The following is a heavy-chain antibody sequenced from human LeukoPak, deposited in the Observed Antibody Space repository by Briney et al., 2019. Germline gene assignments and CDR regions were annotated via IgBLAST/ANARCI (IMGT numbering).Heavy chain of an antibody. CDR3: ARLKRRLPAPSGGVIDY. CDR2: IYYSGST. V-gene: IGHV4-39*01. Sequence: SSETLSLTCTVSGGSISSSSYYWGWIRQPPGKGLEWIGSIYYSGSTYYNPSLKSRVTISVDTSKNQFSLKLSSVTAADTAVYYCARLKRRLPAPSGGVIDYWGQGTLVTVSS. D-gene: IGHD3-16*01. J-gene: IGHJ4*02. CDR1: GGSISSSSYY.